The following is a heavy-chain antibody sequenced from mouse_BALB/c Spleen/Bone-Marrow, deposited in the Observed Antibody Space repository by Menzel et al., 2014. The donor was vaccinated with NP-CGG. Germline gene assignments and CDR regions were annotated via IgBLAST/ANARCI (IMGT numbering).Heavy chain of an antibody. CDR1: GFSLTSYG. CDR3: ARSTTTDYFDY. J-gene: IGHJ2*01. D-gene: IGHD1-1*01. Sequence: VKLVESGPGLVAPSQRLSITCTVSGFSLTSYGVHWVRRPPGKGLEWLGVIWAGRTTDYNSALMSRLSISKDNSKSQVFLKMNSLQTDDTAMYYCARSTTTDYFDYWGQGTTLTVSS. CDR2: IWAGRTT. V-gene: IGHV2-9*02.